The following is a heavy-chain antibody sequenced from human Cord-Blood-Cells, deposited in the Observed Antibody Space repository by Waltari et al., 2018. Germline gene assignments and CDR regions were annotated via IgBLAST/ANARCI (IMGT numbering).Heavy chain of an antibody. CDR3: ARDLNYDFWSGYYAGPDY. D-gene: IGHD3-3*01. V-gene: IGHV1-2*02. Sequence: QVQLVQSGAEVKKPGASVKVSCKASGYTFTGYYMHWVRQAPGQGLEWMGWINPNSGGTNYAQKFQGRVTMTRDTSISTAYMELSRLRSDDTAVYYCARDLNYDFWSGYYAGPDYWGQGTLVTVSS. CDR2: INPNSGGT. J-gene: IGHJ4*02. CDR1: GYTFTGYY.